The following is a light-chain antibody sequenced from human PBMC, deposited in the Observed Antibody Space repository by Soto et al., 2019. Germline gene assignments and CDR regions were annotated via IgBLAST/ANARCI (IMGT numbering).Light chain of an antibody. J-gene: IGKJ5*01. V-gene: IGKV1-33*01. CDR3: QQYDNPPRT. CDR2: DAS. CDR1: QDISNY. Sequence: DIQMTQSPSSLAASVGDRVTITCQASQDISNYLNWYQQKPGKAPKLLIYDASNLETGVPSRFSRSGSGTDFTFTISSLQPEDIATYYCQQYDNPPRTFGQGKRLEIK.